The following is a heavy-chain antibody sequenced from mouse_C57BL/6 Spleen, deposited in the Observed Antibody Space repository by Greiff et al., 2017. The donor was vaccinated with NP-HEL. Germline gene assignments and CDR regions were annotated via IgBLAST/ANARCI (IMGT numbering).Heavy chain of an antibody. D-gene: IGHD2-3*01. J-gene: IGHJ3*01. CDR2: INPNNGGT. CDR1: GYTFTDYN. CDR3: ARGVDGYLFAY. V-gene: IGHV1-22*01. Sequence: EVQLQQSGPELVKPGASVKMSCKASGYTFTDYNMHWVKQSHGKSLEWIGYINPNNGGTSYNQKFKGKATLTVNKSSSTAYMELSSLTSEDSAVYDCARGVDGYLFAYWGQGTLVTVSA.